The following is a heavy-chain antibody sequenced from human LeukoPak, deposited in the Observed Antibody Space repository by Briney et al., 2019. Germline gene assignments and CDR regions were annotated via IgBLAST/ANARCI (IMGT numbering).Heavy chain of an antibody. CDR3: ARVLGDFWSGYYSKWFDP. CDR2: IIPIFGTA. V-gene: IGHV1-69*05. J-gene: IGHJ5*02. Sequence: ASVKVSCKASGGTFSSYAISWVRQAPGQGLEWMGGIIPIFGTANYAQKFQGRVTITTDESTSTAYMELSSLRSEDTAVYYCARVLGDFWSGYYSKWFDPWGQGTLVTVSS. D-gene: IGHD3-3*01. CDR1: GGTFSSYA.